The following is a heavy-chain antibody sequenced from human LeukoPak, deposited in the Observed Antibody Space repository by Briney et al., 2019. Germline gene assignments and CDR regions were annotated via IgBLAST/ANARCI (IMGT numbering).Heavy chain of an antibody. Sequence: PGGSLRLSCAASGFTFSSYWMSWVRQAPGKGLEWVASIKQDGSEKYYADSVKGRFTISRDNSKNTLYLQMNSLRAEDTAVYYCARLLGWSIDYWGQGTLVTVSS. CDR1: GFTFSSYW. CDR3: ARLLGWSIDY. V-gene: IGHV3-7*01. CDR2: IKQDGSEK. J-gene: IGHJ4*02. D-gene: IGHD6-19*01.